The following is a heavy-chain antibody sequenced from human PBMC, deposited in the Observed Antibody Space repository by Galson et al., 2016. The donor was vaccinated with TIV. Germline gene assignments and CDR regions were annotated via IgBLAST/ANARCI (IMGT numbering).Heavy chain of an antibody. J-gene: IGHJ4*02. Sequence: SLRLSCAVSGFTFSDSVMHWVRQASGKGLEWIGRINNKANTHATEYTASLKGRFTISRDDSRNTAYLQMNNLKTEDTAVYYCTTRPGPGKPRIDYWGQGTLVTVSS. CDR3: TTRPGPGKPRIDY. D-gene: IGHD1-14*01. CDR1: GFTFSDSV. CDR2: INNKANTHAT. V-gene: IGHV3-73*01.